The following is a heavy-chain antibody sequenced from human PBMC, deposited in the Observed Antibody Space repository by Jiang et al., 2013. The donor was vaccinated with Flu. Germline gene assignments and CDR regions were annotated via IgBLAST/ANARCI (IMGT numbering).Heavy chain of an antibody. J-gene: IGHJ6*04. CDR2: IYSGGST. CDR3: ARDGVLVVYGTSGLDV. V-gene: IGHV3-66*02. CDR1: GFTVSSNY. D-gene: IGHD2-8*02. Sequence: LSCAASGFTVSSNYMSWVRQAPGKGLEWVSVIYSGGSTYYADSVKGRFTISRDNSKNTLYLQMNSLRTEDTAVYYCARDGVLVVYGTSGLDVWGKGTTVTVSS.